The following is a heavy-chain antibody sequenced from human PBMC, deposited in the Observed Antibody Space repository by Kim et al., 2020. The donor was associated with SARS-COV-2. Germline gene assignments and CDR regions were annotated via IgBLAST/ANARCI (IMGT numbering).Heavy chain of an antibody. CDR3: AKGRISSWYHYYYMDV. J-gene: IGHJ6*03. V-gene: IGHV3-30*02. D-gene: IGHD6-13*01. Sequence: SVKGRFTISRDNSKNTLYLQMNSLRAEDTAVYYCAKGRISSWYHYYYMDVWGKGTTVTVSS.